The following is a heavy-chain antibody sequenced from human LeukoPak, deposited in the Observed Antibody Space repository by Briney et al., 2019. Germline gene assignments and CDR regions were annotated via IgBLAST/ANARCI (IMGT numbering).Heavy chain of an antibody. D-gene: IGHD1-7*01. J-gene: IGHJ4*02. V-gene: IGHV1-18*01. CDR2: ISTYNGNT. CDR1: GYSFVLYG. CDR3: ARDAPFSAELFEGDY. Sequence: GASVKVSCKASGYSFVLYGISWVRQAPGQGPEWMGWISTYNGNTKYAEKFQGRVTMTTDTPASTAYMELRSLRSDDTAVYYCARDAPFSAELFEGDYWGQGTLVTVSS.